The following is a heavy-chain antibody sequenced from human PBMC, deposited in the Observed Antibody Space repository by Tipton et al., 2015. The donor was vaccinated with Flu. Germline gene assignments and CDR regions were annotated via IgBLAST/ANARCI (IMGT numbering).Heavy chain of an antibody. D-gene: IGHD2-21*02. CDR1: GFTFDDYA. V-gene: IGHV3-43D*03. J-gene: IGHJ6*02. CDR2: ISWDGGST. CDR3: AKDRVTTGGFGMDV. Sequence: GSLRLFCEASGFTFDDYAMHWVRQAPGKGLEWVSLISWDGGSTYYADSVKGRFTISRDNSKNSLYLQMNSLRAEDTALYYCAKDRVTTGGFGMDVWGQGTTVTVSS.